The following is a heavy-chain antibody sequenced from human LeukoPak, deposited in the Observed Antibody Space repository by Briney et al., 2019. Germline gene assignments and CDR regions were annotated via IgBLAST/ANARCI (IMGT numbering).Heavy chain of an antibody. V-gene: IGHV4-39*07. CDR3: ARAKYRPLYYGMDV. D-gene: IGHD6-6*01. Sequence: SETLPLTCTVSGGSISSSSYYWGWIRQPPGRGLEWIGSIYYSGSTYYNPSLKSRVTISVDTSKNQFSLKLSSVTAADTAVYYCARAKYRPLYYGMDVWGQGTTVTVSS. CDR1: GGSISSSSYY. CDR2: IYYSGST. J-gene: IGHJ6*02.